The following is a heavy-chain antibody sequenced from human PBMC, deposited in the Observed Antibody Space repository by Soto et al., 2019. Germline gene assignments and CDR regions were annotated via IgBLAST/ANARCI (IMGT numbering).Heavy chain of an antibody. V-gene: IGHV4-30-4*01. Sequence: LSLTCSVSGDSISTVDYFWAWIRQPPGQALEYIGYIYKSTTTYYNPSFESRVAISLDTSKSQFSLTVTSVTAADTAVYFCARGRYCLTGRCFPNWFDSWGQGTLVTVS. J-gene: IGHJ5*01. D-gene: IGHD2-15*01. CDR3: ARGRYCLTGRCFPNWFDS. CDR1: GDSISTVDYF. CDR2: IYKSTTT.